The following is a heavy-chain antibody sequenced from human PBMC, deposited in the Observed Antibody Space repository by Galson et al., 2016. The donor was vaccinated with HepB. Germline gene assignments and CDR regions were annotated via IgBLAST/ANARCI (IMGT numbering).Heavy chain of an antibody. CDR3: ARDTYGDYVY. D-gene: IGHD4-17*01. V-gene: IGHV1-18*01. CDR1: GYTFTNYG. CDR2: ISAYNGIT. Sequence: SVKVSCKASGYTFTNYGISWVRQAPGQGLEWMGWISAYNGITSYAQSLQGRVIMTTDTSTSTAYMELRGLRSDDSAVYYCARDTYGDYVYWGQGTLVTVSS. J-gene: IGHJ4*02.